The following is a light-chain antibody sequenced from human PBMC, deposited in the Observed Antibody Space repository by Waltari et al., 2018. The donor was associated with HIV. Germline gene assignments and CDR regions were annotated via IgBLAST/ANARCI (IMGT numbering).Light chain of an antibody. CDR2: AAS. V-gene: IGKV1-9*01. Sequence: DIQLTQSPSFLSASVGDRVTITCRASQGISNYLAWYQQYPGRAPKLLMYAASTLQSGVPSRFSGSGSGTEFTLTISSLQPEDFATYYCQQLTPYLWTFGLGTTVEVK. CDR3: QQLTPYLWT. J-gene: IGKJ1*01. CDR1: QGISNY.